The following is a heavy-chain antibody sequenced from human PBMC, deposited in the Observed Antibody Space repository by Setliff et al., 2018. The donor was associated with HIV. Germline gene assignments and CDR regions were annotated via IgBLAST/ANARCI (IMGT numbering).Heavy chain of an antibody. CDR1: GFIFRQYG. CDR3: AKVRNEGYYYDSSGYYHP. V-gene: IGHV3-30*02. Sequence: GGSLRLSCTVSGFIFRQYGMHWVRQVPGKGLDWVAFIGHDGNKKYYADFVKGRFTISRDNSKNTLYLQTSSLKTEDTAMYFCAKVRNEGYYYDSSGYYHPWGQGTLVTVSS. D-gene: IGHD3-22*01. CDR2: IGHDGNKK. J-gene: IGHJ5*02.